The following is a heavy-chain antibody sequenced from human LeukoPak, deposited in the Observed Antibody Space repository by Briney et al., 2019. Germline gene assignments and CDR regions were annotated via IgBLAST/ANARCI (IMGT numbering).Heavy chain of an antibody. Sequence: GRSLRLSCAASGFTFSSYAMHWVRQAPGKGLEWVAVISYDGSNKYYADSVKGRFTISRDNSKNTLYLQMNSLRAEDTAVYYCANLIGDEATDYWGQGTLVTVSS. CDR1: GFTFSSYA. V-gene: IGHV3-30*04. D-gene: IGHD7-27*01. CDR3: ANLIGDEATDY. CDR2: ISYDGSNK. J-gene: IGHJ4*02.